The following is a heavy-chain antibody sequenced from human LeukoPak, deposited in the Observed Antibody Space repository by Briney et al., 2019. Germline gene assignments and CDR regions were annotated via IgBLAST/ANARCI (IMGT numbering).Heavy chain of an antibody. V-gene: IGHV3-74*01. Sequence: GSLRLSCAASGFTFSSYWMHWVRPAPGKGLVWVSRINSDGSSTSYADSVKGRFTISRDNAKNTLYLQMNSLRAEDTAVYYCARGDVYDSSGYYYDYWGQGTLVTVSS. CDR3: ARGDVYDSSGYYYDY. D-gene: IGHD3-22*01. CDR1: GFTFSSYW. J-gene: IGHJ4*02. CDR2: INSDGSST.